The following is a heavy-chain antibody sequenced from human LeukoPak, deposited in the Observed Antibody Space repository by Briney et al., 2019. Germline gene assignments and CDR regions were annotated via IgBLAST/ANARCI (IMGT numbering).Heavy chain of an antibody. J-gene: IGHJ4*02. D-gene: IGHD6-19*01. CDR2: ISYNGDTI. Sequence: PGGSLRLSCAASGFTFSIYSMNWVRQAPGKGLEWVSFISYNGDTILYADSVKGRFTTSRDNAKNSLYLQMNSLRAEDTAVYYCARAGMGAVAGAFDYWGQGTLVTVSS. CDR3: ARAGMGAVAGAFDY. V-gene: IGHV3-48*04. CDR1: GFTFSIYS.